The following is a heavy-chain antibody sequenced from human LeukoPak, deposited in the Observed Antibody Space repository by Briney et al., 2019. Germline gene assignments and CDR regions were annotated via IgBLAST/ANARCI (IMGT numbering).Heavy chain of an antibody. D-gene: IGHD6-19*01. V-gene: IGHV3-23*01. CDR3: AKDEHSSGCTDY. CDR1: GFTFSSFW. Sequence: PGGSLRLSCVASGFTFSSFWIHWVRQAPGKGLEWVSAISGSGGSTYYADSVKGRFTISRDNSKTTLYLQMNSLRAEDTAVYYCAKDEHSSGCTDYWGQGTLVTVSS. J-gene: IGHJ4*02. CDR2: ISGSGGST.